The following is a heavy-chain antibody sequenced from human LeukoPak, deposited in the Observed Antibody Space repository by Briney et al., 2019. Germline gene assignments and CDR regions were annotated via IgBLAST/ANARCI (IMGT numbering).Heavy chain of an antibody. CDR2: INSDGSST. V-gene: IGHV3-74*01. CDR3: TRDSDSSRYTIDY. Sequence: PGGSLRLSCAASGFTFSNYRMHWVRQAPGKGLVWVSRINSDGSSTSHADSVKGRFTISRDNAKNTLYLQMNSLRAEDTAVYYCTRDSDSSRYTIDYWGQGALVIVSS. D-gene: IGHD3-22*01. CDR1: GFTFSNYR. J-gene: IGHJ4*02.